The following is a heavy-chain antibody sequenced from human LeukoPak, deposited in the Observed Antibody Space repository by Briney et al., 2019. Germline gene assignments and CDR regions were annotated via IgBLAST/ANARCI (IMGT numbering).Heavy chain of an antibody. CDR2: INHSGST. J-gene: IGHJ4*02. Sequence: PSETLSLTCAVYGGSFSGYYWSWIRQPPGKGLEWIGEINHSGSTNYNPSLESRVTISVDTSKNQFSLKLSSVTAADTAVYYCARDVTTPSPVDYWGQGTLVTVSS. V-gene: IGHV4-34*01. CDR1: GGSFSGYY. CDR3: ARDVTTPSPVDY. D-gene: IGHD4-11*01.